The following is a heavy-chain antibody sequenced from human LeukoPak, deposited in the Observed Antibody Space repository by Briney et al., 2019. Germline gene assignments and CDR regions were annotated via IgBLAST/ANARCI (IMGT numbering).Heavy chain of an antibody. Sequence: QSGGSLRLSCAASGFTFSSYAMSWVRQTPGKGLQWVASTSEDGGNKYYAESVKGRFTISRENSRNTLYLHMSTLRAEDTALYYCAKDGRGAYSYGSYLDYWGQGVLVTVSS. CDR3: AKDGRGAYSYGSYLDY. J-gene: IGHJ4*02. CDR2: TSEDGGNK. D-gene: IGHD5-18*01. V-gene: IGHV3-23*01. CDR1: GFTFSSYA.